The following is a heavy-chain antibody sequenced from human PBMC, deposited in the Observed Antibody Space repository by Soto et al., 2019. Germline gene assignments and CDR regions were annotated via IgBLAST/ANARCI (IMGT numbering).Heavy chain of an antibody. V-gene: IGHV1-69*01. CDR3: ARAGYCSSTSCRSRYFDY. CDR2: IIPIFGTA. D-gene: IGHD2-2*01. J-gene: IGHJ4*02. Sequence: QVQLVQSGAEVKKPGSSVKVSCKASGGTFSSYAISWVRQAPGQGLEWMGGIIPIFGTANYAQKFQGRVTITADESTSTAYKELSSLRSEDTAVYYCARAGYCSSTSCRSRYFDYWGQGTLVTVSS. CDR1: GGTFSSYA.